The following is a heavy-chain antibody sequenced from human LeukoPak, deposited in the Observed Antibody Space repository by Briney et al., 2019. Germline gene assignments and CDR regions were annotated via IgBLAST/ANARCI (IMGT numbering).Heavy chain of an antibody. D-gene: IGHD1/OR15-1a*01. Sequence: PGRSLTLSCAVSRFPFSTYAMHWVRQAPGKGLEWVAVISYDGRNKFYADSVKGRFTITKDNSENMLFLQMNSLRPEDTAVYYCAGKGREQPRSLFHPRGPGTLVTVSS. CDR2: ISYDGRNK. CDR3: AGKGREQPRSLFHP. V-gene: IGHV3-30*01. CDR1: RFPFSTYA. J-gene: IGHJ5*01.